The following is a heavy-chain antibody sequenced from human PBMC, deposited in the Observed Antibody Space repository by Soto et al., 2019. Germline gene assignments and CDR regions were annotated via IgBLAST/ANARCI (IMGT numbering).Heavy chain of an antibody. CDR3: AKYGDYEGVLDY. J-gene: IGHJ4*02. CDR1: GFTFSSYS. D-gene: IGHD4-17*01. CDR2: ISGSGGST. V-gene: IGHV3-23*01. Sequence: EVQLLESGGGLVQPGGSLRLSCAASGFTFSSYSMSWVRQAPGKGLEWVSAISGSGGSTYYADSVKGRFTISRDNSKNTLYLQMNSLRAEDTAVYYCAKYGDYEGVLDYWGQGTLVTVSS.